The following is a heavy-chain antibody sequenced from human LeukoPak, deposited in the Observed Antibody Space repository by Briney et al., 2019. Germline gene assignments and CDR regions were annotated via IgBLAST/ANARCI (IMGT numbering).Heavy chain of an antibody. CDR2: ISNSGGST. Sequence: GGSLRLSCVAYGFSLGDFNMIWVRQAPGKGLEWVSTISNSGGSTYSADSMKGRFTISRDNSKNTLFLQMSGLGAEDTAVYYCAKQTDTTGSRGGAFDIWGQGTMVTVSS. CDR3: AKQTDTTGSRGGAFDI. D-gene: IGHD3-22*01. J-gene: IGHJ3*02. CDR1: GFSLGDFN. V-gene: IGHV3-23*01.